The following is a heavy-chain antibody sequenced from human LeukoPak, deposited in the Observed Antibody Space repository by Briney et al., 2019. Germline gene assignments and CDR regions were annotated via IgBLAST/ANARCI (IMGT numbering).Heavy chain of an antibody. CDR3: ARGTHYYGISGYDY. D-gene: IGHD3-22*01. Sequence: GGSLRLSCAASGFTFSSYGMSWVRQAPGKGLEWVSAISGSGGSTYYADSVKGRFTISRDNSKNTLYLQMNSLRAEDTAVYYCARGTHYYGISGYDYWGQGTLVIVSS. CDR1: GFTFSSYG. V-gene: IGHV3-23*01. J-gene: IGHJ4*02. CDR2: ISGSGGST.